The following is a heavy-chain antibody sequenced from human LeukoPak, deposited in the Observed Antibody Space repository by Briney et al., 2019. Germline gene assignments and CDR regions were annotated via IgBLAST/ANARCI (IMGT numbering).Heavy chain of an antibody. CDR1: GGSISSYY. CDR2: IYTSGST. D-gene: IGHD2-2*01. J-gene: IGHJ5*02. CDR3: ARARVVPAAALANWFDP. V-gene: IGHV4-4*07. Sequence: SETLSLTCTVSGGSISSYYWSWIRQPAGKGLEWIGRIYTSGSTNYNPSLKSRVTMSVDTSKNQFSLKLSSVTAADTAVYYCARARVVPAAALANWFDPWGQGTLVTVSS.